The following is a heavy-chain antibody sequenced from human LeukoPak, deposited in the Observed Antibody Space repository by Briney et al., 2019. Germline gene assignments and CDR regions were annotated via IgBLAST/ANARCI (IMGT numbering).Heavy chain of an antibody. CDR1: GFTFSSYT. V-gene: IGHV3-23*01. D-gene: IGHD2-21*01. CDR2: ISGSGVGT. J-gene: IGHJ3*02. CDR3: AKDQVISGSEASDI. Sequence: GGSLRLSCVPSGFTFSSYTMNWVREAPGKGLEWVSGISGSGVGTYYADSVKGRFTISRDNSWNTLYLQMSSLRAEDTAVYYCAKDQVISGSEASDIWGQGTMVTVCS.